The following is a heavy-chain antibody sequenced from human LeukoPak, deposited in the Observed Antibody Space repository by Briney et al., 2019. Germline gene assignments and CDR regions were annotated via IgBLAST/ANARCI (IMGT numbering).Heavy chain of an antibody. Sequence: WASVKVSCKASGYTFTAYFIHWMRQAPGQGLEWMGCINPNTGGTNYAQQFQGRVTLTRDTSISTAYMELSRLRSDDTAVYYCANGGEVTVTSYYYYYYMDVWGKGTTVTVSS. CDR3: ANGGEVTVTSYYYYYYMDV. V-gene: IGHV1-2*02. J-gene: IGHJ6*03. CDR2: INPNTGGT. D-gene: IGHD4-11*01. CDR1: GYTFTAYF.